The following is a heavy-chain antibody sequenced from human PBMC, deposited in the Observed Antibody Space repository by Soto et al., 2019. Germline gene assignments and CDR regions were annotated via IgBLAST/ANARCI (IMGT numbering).Heavy chain of an antibody. D-gene: IGHD2-8*02. J-gene: IGHJ6*02. CDR2: IYYRVST. Sequence: QVQLQESGPGLVKPSQTLSLTCTVSGGSISSGGYYWSWIRQHPGKGLEWIGYIYYRVSTYYNPSLKSLVTISVDTSKNQFSLKLSSVTAADTAVYYCAREGTANKDNPYYYCGMDVWGQGTTVTVSS. V-gene: IGHV4-31*01. CDR1: GGSISSGGYY. CDR3: AREGTANKDNPYYYCGMDV.